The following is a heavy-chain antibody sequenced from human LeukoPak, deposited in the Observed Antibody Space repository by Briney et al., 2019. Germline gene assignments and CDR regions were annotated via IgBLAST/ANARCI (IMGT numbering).Heavy chain of an antibody. D-gene: IGHD6-13*01. J-gene: IGHJ4*02. CDR3: ATGGAAAAPVYFDY. Sequence: ASVKVSCKTSGYTFSGYYLHWVRQAPGQGLEWMGWINPNSGGTNYAQMFQGRVTMTRDTSTSTAYMELSRLRSDDTAVYYCATGGAAAAPVYFDYWGQGTLVTVSS. CDR1: GYTFSGYY. V-gene: IGHV1-2*02. CDR2: INPNSGGT.